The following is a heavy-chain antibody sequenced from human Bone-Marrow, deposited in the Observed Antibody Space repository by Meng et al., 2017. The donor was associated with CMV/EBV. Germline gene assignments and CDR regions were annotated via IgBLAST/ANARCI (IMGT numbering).Heavy chain of an antibody. CDR2: IKPDSGAT. CDR1: GFYFSDHY. Sequence: ASVKVSCKASGFYFSDHYMHWLRQAPGQGLEWMGWIKPDSGATNYAQTFQGRVTMTTDPSITTAYMELIGLTSDDTAVYYCARDGGRVPAASYYYNGMDGWGQGTMVTVSS. V-gene: IGHV1-2*02. D-gene: IGHD2-2*01. CDR3: ARDGGRVPAASYYYNGMDG. J-gene: IGHJ6*02.